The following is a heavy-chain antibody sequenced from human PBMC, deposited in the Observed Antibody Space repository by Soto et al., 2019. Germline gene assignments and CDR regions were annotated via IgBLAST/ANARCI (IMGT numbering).Heavy chain of an antibody. Sequence: QVQLVQSGAEVKKPGASVKVSCKASGYIFTDNYLHWVRQAPGQGLEWMGWINPNIGGTNYAQKFQVRVTMTMDTAISTVYMELTSLKSDATAVYYCTRGGGGYFDYWGRGTLVTVSS. D-gene: IGHD3-10*01. CDR3: TRGGGGYFDY. CDR1: GYIFTDNY. CDR2: INPNIGGT. J-gene: IGHJ4*02. V-gene: IGHV1-2*02.